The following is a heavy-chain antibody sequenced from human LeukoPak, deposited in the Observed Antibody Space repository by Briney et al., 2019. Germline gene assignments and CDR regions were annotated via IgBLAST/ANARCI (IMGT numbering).Heavy chain of an antibody. CDR2: IYYSGTT. CDR1: GGSISSGGYC. CDR3: ASYGDYGFDI. D-gene: IGHD4-17*01. J-gene: IGHJ3*02. Sequence: SETLSLICTVSGGSISSGGYCWSWIRQLPGKGLEWIGYIYYSGTTYYNPSFKSRVIISVDTSKNQFSLKVSSVTAADTAVYFCASYGDYGFDIWGQGTMVTVSS. V-gene: IGHV4-31*03.